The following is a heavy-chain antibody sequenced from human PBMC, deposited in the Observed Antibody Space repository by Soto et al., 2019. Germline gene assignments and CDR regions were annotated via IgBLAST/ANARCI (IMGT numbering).Heavy chain of an antibody. CDR2: ISGSGGST. J-gene: IGHJ4*02. Sequence: EVQLLESGGGLVQPGGSLRLSCAASGFTFSSYAMSWVRQAPGKGLEWVSAISGSGGSTYYADSVKGRFTISRDNSNNTLYLQMNSLRSEDTAVYYCAKENGYSSSWFEFDYWGQGTLVTVSS. V-gene: IGHV3-23*01. CDR1: GFTFSSYA. CDR3: AKENGYSSSWFEFDY. D-gene: IGHD6-13*01.